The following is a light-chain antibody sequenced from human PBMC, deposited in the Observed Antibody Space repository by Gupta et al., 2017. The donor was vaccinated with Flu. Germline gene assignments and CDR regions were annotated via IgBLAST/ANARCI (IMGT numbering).Light chain of an antibody. J-gene: IGLJ2*01. CDR1: SGSIARNH. Sequence: FMLTQPHSVSESPGKTVTISCTRSSGSIARNHVQWYQQRPGSSPATLIYEDNQRPSGVPDRFSGSIDISSNSASLTISGLQSDDEADYYCQSYDFSSVVFGGGTRLTVL. CDR3: QSYDFSSVV. V-gene: IGLV6-57*01. CDR2: EDN.